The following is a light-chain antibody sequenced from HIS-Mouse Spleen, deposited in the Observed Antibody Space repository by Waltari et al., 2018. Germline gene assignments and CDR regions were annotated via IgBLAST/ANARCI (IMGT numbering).Light chain of an antibody. CDR2: GAS. CDR3: QQYGSSPRLT. J-gene: IGKJ4*01. Sequence: EIVLTQSPGTLSLSPGERATISCRASQSDSSSYLAWYQQKPGQAPRLLIYGASSRATGIPDRFSGSGSGTDFTLTISRLEPEDFAVYYCQQYGSSPRLTFGGGTKVEIK. CDR1: QSDSSSY. V-gene: IGKV3-20*01.